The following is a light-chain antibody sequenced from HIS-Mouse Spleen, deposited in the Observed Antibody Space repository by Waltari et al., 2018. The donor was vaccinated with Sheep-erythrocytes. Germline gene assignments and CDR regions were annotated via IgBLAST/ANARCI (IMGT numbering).Light chain of an antibody. V-gene: IGKV1-39*01. CDR3: QQSYSTPPT. CDR2: AAS. J-gene: IGKJ4*01. Sequence: DIQMTQSPSSLSASVGDRCTITCRASQSISSYLNWYQQKPGKAPKLLIYAASSLQRGVPSRFSGSGSGTDFTLTISSLQPEDFATYYCQQSYSTPPTFGGGTKVEIK. CDR1: QSISSY.